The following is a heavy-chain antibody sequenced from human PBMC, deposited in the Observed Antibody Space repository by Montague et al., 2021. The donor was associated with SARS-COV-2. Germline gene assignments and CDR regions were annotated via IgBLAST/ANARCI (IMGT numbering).Heavy chain of an antibody. D-gene: IGHD3-3*01. V-gene: IGHV4-39*02. CDR3: ARDAGGTTTALEHYFDL. J-gene: IGHJ4*03. Sequence: SETLSLTCSVSGGSFASSSFYWGWIRQPAGKGLEWLGNIFYTGTTYYNPSLKSRVTISMDTSKNQFSLNLHSVTAADTAVYYCARDAGGTTTALEHYFDLWGHGTLVTVSS. CDR2: IFYTGTT. CDR1: GGSFASSSFY.